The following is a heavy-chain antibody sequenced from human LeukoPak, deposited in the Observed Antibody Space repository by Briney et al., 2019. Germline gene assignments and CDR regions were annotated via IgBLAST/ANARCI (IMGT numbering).Heavy chain of an antibody. V-gene: IGHV4-34*01. CDR2: INHSGST. CDR3: ARAYCSSTSCYTGHYYGMDV. J-gene: IGHJ6*02. CDR1: GGSFSGYY. D-gene: IGHD2-2*02. Sequence: PSETLPLTCAVYGGSFSGYYWSWIRQPPGKGLEWIGEINHSGSTNYNPSLKSRVTISVDTSKNQFSLKLSSVTAADTAVYYCARAYCSSTSCYTGHYYGMDVWGQGTTVTVSS.